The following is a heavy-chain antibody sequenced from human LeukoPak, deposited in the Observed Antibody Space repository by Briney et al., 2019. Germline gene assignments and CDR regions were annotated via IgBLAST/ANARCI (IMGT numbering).Heavy chain of an antibody. CDR1: GFTFSSYE. D-gene: IGHD3-22*01. CDR2: ISSSGGTI. Sequence: GGSLRLSCAASGFTFSSYEMNWVRQTPGKGLEWLSYISSSGGTIYYADSVKGRFTISRDNAKSSLYLQMNGLRAEDTAVYYCAKVRDSSGYYYVSHYFDYWGQGTLVTVSS. V-gene: IGHV3-48*03. CDR3: AKVRDSSGYYYVSHYFDY. J-gene: IGHJ4*02.